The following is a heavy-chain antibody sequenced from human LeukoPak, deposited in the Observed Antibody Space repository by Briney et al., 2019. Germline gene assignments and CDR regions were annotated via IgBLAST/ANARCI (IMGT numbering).Heavy chain of an antibody. CDR1: GFTFSSYG. CDR3: AKDADDVLRYFDWLFYFDY. D-gene: IGHD3-9*01. CDR2: IRYDGSNK. V-gene: IGHV3-30*02. J-gene: IGHJ4*02. Sequence: GGSPRLSCAASGFTFSSYGMHWVRQAPGKGLEWVAFIRYDGSNKYYADSVKGRFTISRGNSKNTLYLQMNSLRAEDTAVYYCAKDADDVLRYFDWLFYFDYWGQGTLVTVSS.